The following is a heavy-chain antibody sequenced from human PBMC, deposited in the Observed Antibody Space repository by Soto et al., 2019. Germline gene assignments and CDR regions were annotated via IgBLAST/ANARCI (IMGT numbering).Heavy chain of an antibody. CDR1: GYTFTSYY. CDR3: AKDRTGLRYFDWLFTPLDFDY. Sequence: ASVKVSCKASGYTFTSYYMHWVRQAPGQGLEWMGIIDPSGGGTTYAQKFQGRVTMTRDTSTSTVYMELSSLRAEDTAVYYCAKDRTGLRYFDWLFTPLDFDYWGQGTLVTVSS. J-gene: IGHJ4*02. CDR2: IDPSGGGT. V-gene: IGHV1-46*01. D-gene: IGHD3-9*01.